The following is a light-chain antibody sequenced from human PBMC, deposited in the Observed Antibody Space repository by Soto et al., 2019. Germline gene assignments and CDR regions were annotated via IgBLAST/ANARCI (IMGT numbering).Light chain of an antibody. Sequence: EIVLTQSPGTLSLSPGERATLSCRASQSVSNNYLAWYQQKPGQAPSLLIGWASNRATGSPARFSGSGSGTDFTLTSSRLEPEDFAVYYCQQYETSPRTFGQGTKVDIK. J-gene: IGKJ1*01. V-gene: IGKV3-20*01. CDR3: QQYETSPRT. CDR1: QSVSNNY. CDR2: WAS.